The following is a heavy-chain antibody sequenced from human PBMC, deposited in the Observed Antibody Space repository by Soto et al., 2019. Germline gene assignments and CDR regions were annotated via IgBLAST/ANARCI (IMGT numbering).Heavy chain of an antibody. V-gene: IGHV3-48*01. CDR1: GFTFSSYS. Sequence: GGSLRLSCAASGFTFSSYSMNWVRQAPGKGLEWVSYISSSSTIYYADSVKGRFTISRDNAKNSLYLQMNSLRAEDTAVYYCARVYDYIWGSYLDYWGQGTLVTVSS. D-gene: IGHD3-16*02. CDR2: ISSSSTI. J-gene: IGHJ4*02. CDR3: ARVYDYIWGSYLDY.